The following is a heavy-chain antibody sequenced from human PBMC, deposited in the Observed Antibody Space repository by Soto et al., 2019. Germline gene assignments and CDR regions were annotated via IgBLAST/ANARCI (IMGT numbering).Heavy chain of an antibody. CDR1: GYTFTGHY. Sequence: ASVKVSCKASGYTFTGHYIHWVRQAPEQGPEWMGEIGPETGATRYAQKFRGRVTMTRDMSITTVYMELNNLSPDDTAVYYCGRGRSGQIVVFYWGQGTPVTVSS. D-gene: IGHD5-12*01. J-gene: IGHJ4*02. CDR3: GRGRSGQIVVFY. CDR2: IGPETGAT. V-gene: IGHV1-2*02.